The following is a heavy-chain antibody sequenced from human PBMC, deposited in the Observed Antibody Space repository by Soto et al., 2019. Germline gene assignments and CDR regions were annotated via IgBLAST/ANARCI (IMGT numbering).Heavy chain of an antibody. Sequence: QVQLQQWGAGLLKPSETLSLTCAVYGGSFSGYYWSWIRQPPGKGLEWIGEINHSGSTNYNPSLNSLVTISVVLSENQCPLKVSSVSAADTAVYYCARRKDYDLWSGEPPPYYFDYWGQGTLVTVSS. CDR2: INHSGST. CDR1: GGSFSGYY. V-gene: IGHV4-34*01. CDR3: ARRKDYDLWSGEPPPYYFDY. J-gene: IGHJ4*02. D-gene: IGHD3-3*01.